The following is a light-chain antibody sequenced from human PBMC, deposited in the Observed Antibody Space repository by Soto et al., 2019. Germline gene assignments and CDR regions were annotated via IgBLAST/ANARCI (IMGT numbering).Light chain of an antibody. Sequence: ILLTQSPDTLSLSPGERATLSCRASQSVSSNYLAWYQQKLGQAPSLLIYDASRRATGIPDRFSGSGSGTDFTLTISRLEHEDFAVYYCQQYGSSPETFGQGTKVE. CDR1: QSVSSNY. CDR2: DAS. J-gene: IGKJ1*01. V-gene: IGKV3-20*01. CDR3: QQYGSSPET.